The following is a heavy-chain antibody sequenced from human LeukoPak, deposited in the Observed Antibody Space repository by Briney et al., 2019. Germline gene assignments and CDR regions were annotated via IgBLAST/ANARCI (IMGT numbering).Heavy chain of an antibody. CDR1: GFTFSSYA. J-gene: IGHJ3*02. CDR2: ISGSGGST. V-gene: IGHV3-23*01. Sequence: GGSLRLSCAASGFTFSSYAMSWVRQAPGKGLEWVSAISGSGGSTYYADSVKGRFTISRDNSKNTPYLQMNSLRAEDTAVYYCAKDRPVWELRSGHAFDIWGQGTMVTVSS. CDR3: AKDRPVWELRSGHAFDI. D-gene: IGHD1-26*01.